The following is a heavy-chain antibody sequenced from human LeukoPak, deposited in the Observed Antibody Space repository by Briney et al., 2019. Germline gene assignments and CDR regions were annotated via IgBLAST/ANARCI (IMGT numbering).Heavy chain of an antibody. CDR2: IKSKTDGGTT. CDR3: TTDTLGWYDYVWGSYRFPVWYFDY. CDR1: GFTFSSYE. Sequence: PGGSLRLSCAASGFTFSSYEMNWVRQAPGKGLEWVGRIKSKTDGGTTDYAAPVKGRFTISRDDSKNTLYLQMNSLKTEDTAVYYCTTDTLGWYDYVWGSYRFPVWYFDYWGQGTLVTVSS. V-gene: IGHV3-15*01. D-gene: IGHD3-16*02. J-gene: IGHJ4*02.